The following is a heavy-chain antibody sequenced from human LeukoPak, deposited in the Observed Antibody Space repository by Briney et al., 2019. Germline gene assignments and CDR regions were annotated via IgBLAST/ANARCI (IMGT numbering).Heavy chain of an antibody. CDR3: ARDLYPYSSGWYGFDY. CDR1: GYTFTSYG. D-gene: IGHD6-19*01. V-gene: IGHV1-18*01. Sequence: ASVKVSCKASGYTFTSYGISWVRQAPGQGLEWMGWISAYNGNTNYAQKLQGRVTMTTDTSTSTAYMELRSLRSDDTAVYYCARDLYPYSSGWYGFDYWGQGTLVTVSS. J-gene: IGHJ4*02. CDR2: ISAYNGNT.